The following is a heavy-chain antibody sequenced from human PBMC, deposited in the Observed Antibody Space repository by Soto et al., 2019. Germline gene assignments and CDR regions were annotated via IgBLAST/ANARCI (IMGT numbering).Heavy chain of an antibody. Sequence: PGGSLRLSCAASGFTCSSYGMHWVRQAPGKGLEWVAVIWYDGSNKYYADSVKGRFTISRDNSKNTLYLQMNSLRAEDTAVYYCARDHYYYDSSGYFTPDYWGQGTLVTSPQ. CDR3: ARDHYYYDSSGYFTPDY. V-gene: IGHV3-33*01. D-gene: IGHD3-22*01. CDR2: IWYDGSNK. CDR1: GFTCSSYG. J-gene: IGHJ4*02.